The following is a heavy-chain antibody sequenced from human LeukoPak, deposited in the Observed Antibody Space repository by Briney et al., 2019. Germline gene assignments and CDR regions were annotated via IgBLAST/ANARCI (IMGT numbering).Heavy chain of an antibody. J-gene: IGHJ4*02. Sequence: GRSLRLSCAASGFTFSSYAMHWVRQAPGKGLEWVAVISYDGSNKYYADSVKGRFTISRDNSKNTLYLQMNSLRAEDTAVYYCAKGGYSYGSHNDYWGQGTLVTVSS. CDR2: ISYDGSNK. CDR1: GFTFSSYA. D-gene: IGHD5-18*01. CDR3: AKGGYSYGSHNDY. V-gene: IGHV3-30*04.